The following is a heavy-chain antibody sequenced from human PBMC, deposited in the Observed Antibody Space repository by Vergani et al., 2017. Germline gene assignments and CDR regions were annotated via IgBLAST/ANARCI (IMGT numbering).Heavy chain of an antibody. D-gene: IGHD3-3*01. CDR3: ARGGYYDFWXGYWGPLDANYYYYGMDV. V-gene: IGHV3-21*01. J-gene: IGHJ6*02. CDR1: GFTFSSYS. CDR2: ISSSSSYI. Sequence: EVQLVESGGGLVKPGGSLRLSCAASGFTFSSYSMNWVRQAPGKGLEWVSSISSSSSYIYYADSVKGRFTISRDNAKNSLYLQMNSLRAEDTAVYYCARGGYYDFWXGYWGPLDANYYYYGMDVWGQGTTVTVSS.